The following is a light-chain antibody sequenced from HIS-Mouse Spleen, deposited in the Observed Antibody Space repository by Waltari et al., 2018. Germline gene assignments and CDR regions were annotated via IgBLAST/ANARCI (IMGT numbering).Light chain of an antibody. CDR2: GAS. J-gene: IGKJ3*01. Sequence: IVLTQSPGTLSLSPGERATLSCRASQSVGSSYLAWYQQKPGQAPRLLIYGASSRATGIPDRFSGSGSGTDFTLTISRLEPEDFAVYYCQQYGSSFTFGPGTKVDIK. CDR3: QQYGSSFT. CDR1: QSVGSSY. V-gene: IGKV3-20*01.